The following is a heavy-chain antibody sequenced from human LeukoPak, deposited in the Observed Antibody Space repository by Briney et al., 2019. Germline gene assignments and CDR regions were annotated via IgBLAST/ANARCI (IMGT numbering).Heavy chain of an antibody. CDR3: ARDSRDIAWYFDF. CDR1: GFTFSSYA. J-gene: IGHJ4*02. V-gene: IGHV3-23*01. D-gene: IGHD2-15*01. CDR2: ITGSGGST. Sequence: GGSLRLSCAASGFTFSSYAMGWVRQAPGKGLEWVSLITGSGGSTLYADSVKGRFTISRDNSKSTLYLQMNSLRAEDTAVYYCARDSRDIAWYFDFWGQGTLVTVPS.